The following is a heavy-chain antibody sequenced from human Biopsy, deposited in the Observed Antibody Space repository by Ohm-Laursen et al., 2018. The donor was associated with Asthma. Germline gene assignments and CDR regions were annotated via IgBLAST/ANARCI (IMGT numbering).Heavy chain of an antibody. Sequence: ETLSLTCTVSGASIRGSGSYWAWIRQAPGKGPEWIGTTHYSGSTFYKPSLRSRVTMSLDTSTNQFSLRLGSVTATDTAVYYCASPVNRAFGGYEWAAVFDYWGQGILVTVSS. D-gene: IGHD5-12*01. J-gene: IGHJ4*02. CDR2: THYSGST. CDR1: GASIRGSGSY. V-gene: IGHV4-39*01. CDR3: ASPVNRAFGGYEWAAVFDY.